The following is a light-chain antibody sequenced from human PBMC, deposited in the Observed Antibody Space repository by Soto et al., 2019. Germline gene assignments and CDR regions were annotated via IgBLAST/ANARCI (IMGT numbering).Light chain of an antibody. J-gene: IGKJ2*01. CDR1: QSISSY. CDR2: AAS. CDR3: QQSYSTPYT. Sequence: DIQMTQSPSSLSASVGDRVTITCRASQSISSYLNWYQQKPGKAPKLLIYAASSLQSGVPSRFSGSGSGTDFTLTINSLQPEDFATYYCQQSYSTPYTFVQGTKLEIK. V-gene: IGKV1-39*01.